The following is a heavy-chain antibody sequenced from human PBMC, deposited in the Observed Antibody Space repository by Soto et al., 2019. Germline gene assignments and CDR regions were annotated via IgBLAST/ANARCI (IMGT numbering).Heavy chain of an antibody. V-gene: IGHV1-69*01. D-gene: IGHD2-2*01. J-gene: IGHJ6*02. CDR1: GGTFSSYA. CDR2: IIPIFGTA. CDR3: ARDKDIVVVPAANPGYYYYGMDV. Sequence: QVQLVQSGAEVKKPGSSVKVSCKASGGTFSSYAISWVRQAPGQGLEWMGGIIPIFGTANYAQKFQGRVTITADESTSTAYMELSSLRSEDTAVYYCARDKDIVVVPAANPGYYYYGMDVWGQGTTVTVSS.